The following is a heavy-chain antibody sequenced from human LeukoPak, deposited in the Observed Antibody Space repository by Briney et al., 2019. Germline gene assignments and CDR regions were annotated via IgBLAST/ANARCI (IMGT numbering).Heavy chain of an antibody. CDR2: ISAYNGNT. V-gene: IGHV1-18*01. D-gene: IGHD3-10*01. Sequence: ASVKVSCKASGYTFTSYGISWVRQAPGQGLEWMGWISAYNGNTNYAQKLQGRVTMTTDTSTSTAYMELRSLRSDDTAVYYCARESLSGFGKFRVTPHYYYYGMDVWGQGTTVTVSS. CDR1: GYTFTSYG. CDR3: ARESLSGFGKFRVTPHYYYYGMDV. J-gene: IGHJ6*02.